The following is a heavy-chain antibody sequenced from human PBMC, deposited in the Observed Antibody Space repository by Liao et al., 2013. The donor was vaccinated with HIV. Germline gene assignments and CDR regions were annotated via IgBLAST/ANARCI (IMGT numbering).Heavy chain of an antibody. J-gene: IGHJ4*02. CDR2: INQSGSI. CDR3: ASGSLGPRLGY. Sequence: QVRLKQWGAGPLKPSETLSVTCAVYGVTFSDYYWSWIRQPPGKGLEWIGEINQSGSINYNPSLKSRVIMSVDTSKNQFSLNLTSVTAADTALYYCASGSLGPRLGYWGQGTLVTVSS. V-gene: IGHV4-34*02. D-gene: IGHD7-27*01. CDR1: GVTFSDYY.